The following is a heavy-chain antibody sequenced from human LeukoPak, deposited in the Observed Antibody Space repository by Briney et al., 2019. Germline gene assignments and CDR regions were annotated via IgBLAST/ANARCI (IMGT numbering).Heavy chain of an antibody. V-gene: IGHV3-30*14. D-gene: IGHD2-2*01. CDR1: GFTFSSYA. CDR3: AREDIVVVPARHYYYYYGMDV. CDR2: VSYDGSNK. J-gene: IGHJ6*02. Sequence: GGSLRLSCAASGFTFSSYAMHWVRQAPGKGLEWVAGVSYDGSNKYYADSVKGRFNISRDDYKNTLYLQMNSLRAEDTAVYYCAREDIVVVPARHYYYYYGMDVWGQGTTVTVSS.